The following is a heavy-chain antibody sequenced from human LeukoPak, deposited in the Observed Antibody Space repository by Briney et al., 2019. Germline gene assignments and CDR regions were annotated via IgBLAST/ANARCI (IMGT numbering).Heavy chain of an antibody. CDR1: GFTFSDYY. V-gene: IGHV3-11*01. J-gene: IGHJ3*02. CDR2: TSSSGSTI. CDR3: VCSSSPYHDAFDI. Sequence: GGSLRLSCAASGFTFSDYYMSWIRQAPGKGLEWVSYTSSSGSTIYYADSVKGRFTISRDNAKNSLYLQMNSLRAEDTAVYYCVCSSSPYHDAFDIWGQGTMVTVSS. D-gene: IGHD6-6*01.